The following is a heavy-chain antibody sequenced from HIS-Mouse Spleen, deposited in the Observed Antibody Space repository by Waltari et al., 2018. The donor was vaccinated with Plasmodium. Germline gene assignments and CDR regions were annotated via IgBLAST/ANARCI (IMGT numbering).Heavy chain of an antibody. CDR3: ARDRITGTSYFDY. Sequence: QLQLQESGPGLVKPSETLSLTCTVSGGSISSSSYYWGWIRQPPGKGLEWIGSIYYSWRTYYNPSLKSRVTISVDTSKNQFSLKLSSVTAADTAVYYCARDRITGTSYFDYWGQGTLVTVSS. CDR1: GGSISSSSYY. D-gene: IGHD1-7*01. V-gene: IGHV4-39*07. CDR2: IYYSWRT. J-gene: IGHJ4*02.